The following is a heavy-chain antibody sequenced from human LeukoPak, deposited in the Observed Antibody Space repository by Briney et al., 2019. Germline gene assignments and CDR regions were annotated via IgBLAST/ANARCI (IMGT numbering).Heavy chain of an antibody. D-gene: IGHD3-22*01. Sequence: SETLSLTCTVSGGSLSSYYWSCIRQPPGKGLEWIGYIYYSGSTNYNPSLTSRVTISVDTSKSQFCLKLSSVAAAETAVYYCARHPNTYYYDSSGYYSGTIDYGGQGTLVTVS. CDR3: ARHPNTYYYDSSGYYSGTIDY. V-gene: IGHV4-59*08. J-gene: IGHJ4*02. CDR1: GGSLSSYY. CDR2: IYYSGST.